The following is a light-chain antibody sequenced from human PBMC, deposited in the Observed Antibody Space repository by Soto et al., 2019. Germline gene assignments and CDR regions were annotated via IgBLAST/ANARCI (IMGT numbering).Light chain of an antibody. CDR2: RAS. CDR3: QHYNNWPPAT. J-gene: IGKJ1*01. V-gene: IGKV3-15*01. Sequence: EIVMTQSPATLSLSPGERATLSCRASHSISNKLAWYQQKPGQPPRLLIYRASTRATDIPARFSGSGSGTEFALTISSLQAEDFAVYCCQHYNNWPPATFGQGTRVEIK. CDR1: HSISNK.